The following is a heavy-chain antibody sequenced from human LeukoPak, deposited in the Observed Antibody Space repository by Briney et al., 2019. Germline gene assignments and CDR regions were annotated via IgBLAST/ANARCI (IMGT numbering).Heavy chain of an antibody. Sequence: GASVKVSFKASVYAFTTYYTHWVRQAPGQRLEWMGVINPLGGSTTYAQNFQGRVTMTRDTSTSTVYMELSSLRSEDTAVYYCARVHDFWSGHFDSWGQGTLVTVSS. D-gene: IGHD3-3*01. CDR2: INPLGGST. CDR3: ARVHDFWSGHFDS. CDR1: VYAFTTYY. V-gene: IGHV1-46*01. J-gene: IGHJ4*02.